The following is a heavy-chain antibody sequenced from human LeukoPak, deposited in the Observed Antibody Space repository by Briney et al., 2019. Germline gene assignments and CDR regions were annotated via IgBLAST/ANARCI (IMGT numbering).Heavy chain of an antibody. Sequence: GGSLRLSCAASGFTFSSYSMNWVRQAPGKGLEWVSYISTSSNTIHYADSVKGRFTISRDNAKNSLYLEMNSLRAEDTAVYYCARGRSITILRGVAISDGFDMWGQGTMVIVSS. CDR1: GFTFSSYS. CDR3: ARGRSITILRGVAISDGFDM. CDR2: ISTSSNTI. J-gene: IGHJ3*02. D-gene: IGHD3-10*01. V-gene: IGHV3-48*04.